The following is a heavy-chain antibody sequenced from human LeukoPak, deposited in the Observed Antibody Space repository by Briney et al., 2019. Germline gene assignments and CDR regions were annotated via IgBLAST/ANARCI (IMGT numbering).Heavy chain of an antibody. J-gene: IGHJ6*03. D-gene: IGHD6-19*01. CDR3: AREGAESIKYYYYYYMDV. Sequence: GGSLRLSCAASGFTVSSNYMSWVRQAPGKGLEWVSVIYSGGSTYYADSVKGRFTISRDNSNNTLYLQMNSLRAEDTAVYYCAREGAESIKYYYYYYMDVWGKGTTVTVSS. V-gene: IGHV3-53*01. CDR1: GFTVSSNY. CDR2: IYSGGST.